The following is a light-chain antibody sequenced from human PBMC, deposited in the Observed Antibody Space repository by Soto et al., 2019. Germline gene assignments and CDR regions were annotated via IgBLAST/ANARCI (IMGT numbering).Light chain of an antibody. CDR3: SSFTSTSTYV. CDR2: EVN. J-gene: IGLJ1*01. V-gene: IGLV2-14*01. CDR1: SSDVGGYNY. Sequence: QSALTQPASGSRSPGQSITISCTGTSSDVGGYNYVSWYQQHPGKVPKLMIYEVNNRPSGVSNRFSGSKSGHTASLTISGLQAEDESDYYCSSFTSTSTYVFGTGTKLTLL.